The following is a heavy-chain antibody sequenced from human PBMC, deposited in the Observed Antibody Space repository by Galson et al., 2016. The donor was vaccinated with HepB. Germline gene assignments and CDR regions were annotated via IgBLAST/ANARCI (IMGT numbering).Heavy chain of an antibody. CDR1: GFTFSSYW. CDR3: ARCTDVDLVATSWCYGLDV. D-gene: IGHD5-12*01. J-gene: IGHJ6*04. CDR2: IKQDGSEQ. V-gene: IGHV3-7*01. Sequence: SLRLSCAASGFTFSSYWMSWVRQAPGKGLEWVAQIKQDGSEQYYVDSGKGRFTISRNNAKNSVHLQMNSLRADDTAVYYCARCTDVDLVATSWCYGLDVWGKGTTVSVSS.